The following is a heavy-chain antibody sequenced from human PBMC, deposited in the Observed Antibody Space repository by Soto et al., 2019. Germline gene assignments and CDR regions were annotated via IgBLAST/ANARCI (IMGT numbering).Heavy chain of an antibody. J-gene: IGHJ3*02. D-gene: IGHD5-12*01. CDR2: IYSGGST. V-gene: IGHV3-66*04. Sequence: EVQLVESGGGLVQPGGSLRLSCAASGFTVSSNYMSWVRQAPGKGLEWVSVIYSGGSTYYADSVKGRFTISRDNSKNTLYLQMNSLRAEDTAVYYCARLDIVATPDAFDIWGQGTMVTVSS. CDR3: ARLDIVATPDAFDI. CDR1: GFTVSSNY.